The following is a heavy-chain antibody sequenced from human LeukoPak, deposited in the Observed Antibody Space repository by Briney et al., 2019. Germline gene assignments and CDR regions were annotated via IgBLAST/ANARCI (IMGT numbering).Heavy chain of an antibody. CDR2: ISYDGSNK. J-gene: IGHJ3*02. Sequence: GGSLRLSCAASGFTFSSYAMHWVRQAPGKGLEWVAVISYDGSNKYYADSVKGRFTISRDNSKNTLYLQMNSLRAEDTAVYCCAREGVGATYAFDIWGQGTMVTVSS. CDR3: AREGVGATYAFDI. D-gene: IGHD1-26*01. CDR1: GFTFSSYA. V-gene: IGHV3-30-3*01.